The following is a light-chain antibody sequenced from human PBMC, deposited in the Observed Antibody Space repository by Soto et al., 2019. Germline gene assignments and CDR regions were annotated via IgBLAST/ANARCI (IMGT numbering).Light chain of an antibody. V-gene: IGLV2-14*01. Sequence: QSALTQRASVSGSPGQSITISCTGTSSDVGGYNYVSWYQQHAGKAPKLMIYEVSNRPSGVSNRFSGSKSGNTASLTISGLQAEDEADYYCSSYTSSSTVVFGGGTKLTVL. CDR2: EVS. J-gene: IGLJ2*01. CDR1: SSDVGGYNY. CDR3: SSYTSSSTVV.